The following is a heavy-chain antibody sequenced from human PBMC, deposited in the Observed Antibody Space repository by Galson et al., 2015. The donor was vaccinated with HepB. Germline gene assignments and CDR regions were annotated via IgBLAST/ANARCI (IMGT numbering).Heavy chain of an antibody. V-gene: IGHV5-10-1*01. J-gene: IGHJ4*02. CDR2: IDPSDSHT. Sequence: QSGAEVKKPGESLRISCKGSGYSFASHWISWVRQMPGTGLEWMGRIDPSDSHTNYSPSFQGHVTISSDKSISTAYLQWSSLKASDTAMYYCARHGRLSSIWWDLDSWGQGTLVSVSS. CDR1: GYSFASHW. D-gene: IGHD6-13*01. CDR3: ARHGRLSSIWWDLDS.